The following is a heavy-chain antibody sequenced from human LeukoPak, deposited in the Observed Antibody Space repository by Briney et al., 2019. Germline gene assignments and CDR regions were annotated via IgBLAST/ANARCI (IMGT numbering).Heavy chain of an antibody. CDR1: GFTFSNAW. CDR3: ATRYCSGGSCYALDY. J-gene: IGHJ4*02. Sequence: GGSLRLSCAVSGFTFSNAWMSWVRQAPGKGLEWVSAITSGGSTYYADSVKGRFTISRDNSKNTLYLQMNSLRAEDTAVYYCATRYCSGGSCYALDYWGQGTLVTVSS. CDR2: ITSGGST. V-gene: IGHV3-23*01. D-gene: IGHD2-15*01.